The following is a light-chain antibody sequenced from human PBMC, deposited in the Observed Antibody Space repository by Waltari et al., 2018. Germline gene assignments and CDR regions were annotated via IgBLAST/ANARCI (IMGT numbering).Light chain of an antibody. CDR3: QQYNTFSPT. J-gene: IGKJ1*01. V-gene: IGKV1-5*03. Sequence: QMTQSPSNLYASVGDTVTITCRASQTITRWLAWYQQKPGKAPNRLIYKASILQAGVPSRFSGSGSVTEFTLTINNVQPDDSATFYCQQYNTFSPTFGQGTKVEIK. CDR2: KAS. CDR1: QTITRW.